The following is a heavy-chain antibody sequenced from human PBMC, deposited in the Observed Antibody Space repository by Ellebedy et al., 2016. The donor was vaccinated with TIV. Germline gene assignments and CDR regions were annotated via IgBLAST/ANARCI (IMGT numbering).Heavy chain of an antibody. J-gene: IGHJ3*02. V-gene: IGHV1-69*04. CDR1: GDIFSRNG. Sequence: AASVKVSCKASGDIFSRNGIDWVRQAPGQGLEWMGRIIPNLGITNYAQRFLDRVTITADTSTHTAYMDLSSLTSEDTAMYFCARAPPPRGDRSADAFDIWGQGTMVTVSS. CDR3: ARAPPPRGDRSADAFDI. CDR2: IIPNLGIT. D-gene: IGHD7-27*01.